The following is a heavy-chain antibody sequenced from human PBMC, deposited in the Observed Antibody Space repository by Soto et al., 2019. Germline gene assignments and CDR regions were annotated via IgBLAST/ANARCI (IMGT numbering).Heavy chain of an antibody. CDR1: GFTFGSYG. D-gene: IGHD5-18*01. J-gene: IGHJ4*02. CDR3: AKGARDTPMVFILAY. CDR2: ISNDGTNK. Sequence: QLQLVESGGGAVQPGRSLRLSCAASGFTFGSYGMHWVRQAPGKGLEWVAVISNDGTNKYYEDCVKGRFTISRDNSKSTLYLQMVGLRVEDTAVYYCAKGARDTPMVFILAYWGQGTLVTVTS. V-gene: IGHV3-30*18.